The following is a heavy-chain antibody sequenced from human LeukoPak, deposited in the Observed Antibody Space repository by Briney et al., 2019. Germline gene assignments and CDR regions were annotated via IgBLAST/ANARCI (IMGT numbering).Heavy chain of an antibody. CDR3: ARLSPPYSSGWARIYYFDS. J-gene: IGHJ4*02. D-gene: IGHD6-19*01. V-gene: IGHV4-34*12. Sequence: SETLSLTCAVYGGSFSGYCWSWIRQPPGKGLEWIGEIIHSGSTNYNPSLKSRVTISVETSKNQFSLNLSSVPAADTAVYYCARLSPPYSSGWARIYYFDSWGQGTLVTVSS. CDR1: GGSFSGYC. CDR2: IIHSGST.